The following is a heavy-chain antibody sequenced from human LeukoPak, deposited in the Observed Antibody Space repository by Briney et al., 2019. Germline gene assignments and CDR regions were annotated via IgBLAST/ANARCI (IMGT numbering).Heavy chain of an antibody. J-gene: IGHJ4*02. V-gene: IGHV3-21*01. D-gene: IGHD2-2*01. Sequence: GGSLRLSCAPSRFTFSVYGITSVRQAPGKGLEWVSSISSSSSYTYYADSVKGRFTISRDNAKNSLYLQMNRLRAEDRAAYYWTRETVIPAPRTRYYWGQGTLVTVSS. CDR2: ISSSSSYT. CDR3: TRETVIPAPRTRYY. CDR1: RFTFSVYG.